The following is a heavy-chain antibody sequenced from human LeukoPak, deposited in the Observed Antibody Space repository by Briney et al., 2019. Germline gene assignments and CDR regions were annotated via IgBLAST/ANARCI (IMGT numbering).Heavy chain of an antibody. CDR2: ISAYNGNT. CDR1: GYTFTSYG. CDR3: ARSLSTSPHIYFDY. V-gene: IGHV1-18*04. Sequence: ASVKVSCKASGYTFTSYGISWVRQAPGQGLEWMGWISAYNGNTNYAQELQGRVTMTTDTSTSTAYMELRSLRSDDTAVYYCARSLSTSPHIYFDYWGQGTLVTVSS. J-gene: IGHJ4*02.